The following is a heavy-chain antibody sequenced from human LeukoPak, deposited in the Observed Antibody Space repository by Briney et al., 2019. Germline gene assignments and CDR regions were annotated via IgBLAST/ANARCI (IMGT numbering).Heavy chain of an antibody. V-gene: IGHV4-30-2*01. D-gene: IGHD4-23*01. Sequence: SETLSLTCAVSGGSISSGGYSWSWIRQTPGKGLEWIGYIYHSGSTYYNPSLKSRVTISVDRSKNQFSLKLSSVTAADTAVYYCARSTAVTGPFDYWGQGTLVTVSS. J-gene: IGHJ4*02. CDR2: IYHSGST. CDR3: ARSTAVTGPFDY. CDR1: GGSISSGGYS.